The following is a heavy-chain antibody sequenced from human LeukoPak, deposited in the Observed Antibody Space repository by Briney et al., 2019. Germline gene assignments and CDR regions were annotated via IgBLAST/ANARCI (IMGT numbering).Heavy chain of an antibody. J-gene: IGHJ4*02. Sequence: SETLSLICAVSGYSVSSGYYWGWIRQAPRKGLEWIGNVFHGGTTHSNPTLKSRVTVSLDTSKNQFSLKLRSVTAEDTAVYFCARQGFCNGGNCPDYWGQGILVTVSS. V-gene: IGHV4-38-2*01. CDR1: GYSVSSGYY. CDR2: VFHGGTT. D-gene: IGHD2-15*01. CDR3: ARQGFCNGGNCPDY.